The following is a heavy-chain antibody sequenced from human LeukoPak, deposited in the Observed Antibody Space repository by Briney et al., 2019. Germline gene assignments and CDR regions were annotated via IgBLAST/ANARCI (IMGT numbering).Heavy chain of an antibody. CDR3: AKDGKGYSSSWYSSH. CDR2: ISGSGGST. J-gene: IGHJ4*02. V-gene: IGHV3-23*01. D-gene: IGHD6-13*01. Sequence: GGSLRLSCAASGFTFSSYAMSWVRQAPGKGLEWVSAISGSGGSTYYADSVKGRFTISRDNSRNTLYLQMNSLRAEDTAVYYCAKDGKGYSSSWYSSHWGQGTLVTVSS. CDR1: GFTFSSYA.